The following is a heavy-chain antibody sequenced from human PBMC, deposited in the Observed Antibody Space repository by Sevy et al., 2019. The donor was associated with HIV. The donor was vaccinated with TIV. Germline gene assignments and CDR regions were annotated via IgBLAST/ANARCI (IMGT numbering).Heavy chain of an antibody. Sequence: GGSLRLSCAASGFTFSNAWMSWVRQAPGKGLEWVGRIKSKTDGGTTDYAAPVKGRFTISRDESKNRLYLQMNSLKTEDTAVYYCTTDHHPYYYDSSGYYYYWGQGTLVTVSS. D-gene: IGHD3-22*01. CDR1: GFTFSNAW. V-gene: IGHV3-15*01. CDR2: IKSKTDGGTT. CDR3: TTDHHPYYYDSSGYYYY. J-gene: IGHJ4*02.